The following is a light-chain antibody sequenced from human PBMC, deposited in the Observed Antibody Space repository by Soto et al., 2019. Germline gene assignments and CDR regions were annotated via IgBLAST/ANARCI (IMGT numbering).Light chain of an antibody. Sequence: EIVLTQSPGTLSLSPGERATLSCRASQSVSSSFFAWYQQRPGQAPRLLLYGTSTRATGFPDRFSGSGSGTDFTLTISRLEPEDFAVYYCQQYDSSPVTFGQGTKVEIK. CDR1: QSVSSSF. CDR2: GTS. V-gene: IGKV3-20*01. J-gene: IGKJ1*01. CDR3: QQYDSSPVT.